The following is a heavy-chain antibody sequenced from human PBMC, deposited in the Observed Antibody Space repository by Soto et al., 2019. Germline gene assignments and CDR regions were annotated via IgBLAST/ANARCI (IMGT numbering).Heavy chain of an antibody. CDR2: IYYSGST. CDR1: GGSISSYY. CDR3: ARFSSSWYRPWYFDY. Sequence: SETLSLTCTVSGGSISSYYWSWIRQPPGKGLEWIGYIYYSGSTNYNPSLKSRVTISVDTSKNQFSLKLSSVTAADTAVYYCARFSSSWYRPWYFDYWGQGTLVTVLL. J-gene: IGHJ4*02. D-gene: IGHD6-13*01. V-gene: IGHV4-59*01.